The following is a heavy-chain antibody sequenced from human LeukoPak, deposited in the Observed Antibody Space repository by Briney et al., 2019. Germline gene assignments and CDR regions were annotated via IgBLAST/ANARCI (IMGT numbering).Heavy chain of an antibody. V-gene: IGHV3-21*01. D-gene: IGHD1-26*01. J-gene: IGHJ4*02. Sequence: GGSLTLSCAASGFTFSSYSMNWVRQAPGKGLEWVSSISSSSSYIYYADSVKGRFTISRDNAKNSLYLQMNSLRAEDTAVYYCARDHDSGSYYGYWGQGTLVTVSS. CDR2: ISSSSSYI. CDR1: GFTFSSYS. CDR3: ARDHDSGSYYGY.